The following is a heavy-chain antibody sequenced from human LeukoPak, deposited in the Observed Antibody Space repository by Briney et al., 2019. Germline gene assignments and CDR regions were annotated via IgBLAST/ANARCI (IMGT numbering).Heavy chain of an antibody. CDR3: ARDHLTMVRGVMAY. V-gene: IGHV3-74*01. J-gene: IGHJ4*02. D-gene: IGHD3-10*01. CDR2: INSDGSST. Sequence: PGGSLRLSCAASGLTFSSYWMHWVRQAPEKGLVWVSRINSDGSSTSYADSVKGRFTISRDNAKNTLYLQMNSLRAEGTAVYYCARDHLTMVRGVMAYCGQGTLVTVSS. CDR1: GLTFSSYW.